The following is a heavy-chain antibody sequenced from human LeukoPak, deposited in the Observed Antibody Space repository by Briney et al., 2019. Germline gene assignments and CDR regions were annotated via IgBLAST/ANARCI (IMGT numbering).Heavy chain of an antibody. J-gene: IGHJ5*02. V-gene: IGHV1-18*01. CDR3: AREIWNSRDTSGPLDP. CDR1: GYTFSNYG. D-gene: IGHD6-19*01. CDR2: ISGHNGDT. Sequence: GASVKVSCKTSGYTFSNYGITWVRQAPGQGLEWMGWISGHNGDTRYAQKVQGRITVTTDTSTSTAYMELRSLRSDDTAVYYCAREIWNSRDTSGPLDPWGQGTLVTVSS.